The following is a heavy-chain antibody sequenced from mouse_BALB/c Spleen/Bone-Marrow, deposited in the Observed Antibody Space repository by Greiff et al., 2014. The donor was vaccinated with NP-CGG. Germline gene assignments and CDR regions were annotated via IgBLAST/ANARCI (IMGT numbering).Heavy chain of an antibody. D-gene: IGHD2-4*01. J-gene: IGHJ3*01. CDR2: IWGGGST. Sequence: VKLMESGPGLVAPSQSLSITCTVSGFSLTDCGVSWIRQPPGKGLEWLGVIWGGGSTYYNSALKSRLSISKDNSKSQVFLKMNSLQTDDTAMYYCARIYFDFDGFAYWGQGTLVTASA. CDR3: ARIYFDFDGFAY. CDR1: GFSLTDCG. V-gene: IGHV2-6-5*01.